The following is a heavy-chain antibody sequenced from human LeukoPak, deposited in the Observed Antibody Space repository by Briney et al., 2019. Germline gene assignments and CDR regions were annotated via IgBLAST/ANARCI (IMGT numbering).Heavy chain of an antibody. CDR3: AREVAGGIAAAGTLDY. CDR2: IIPIFGTA. Sequence: SVKVSCKASGGTFSSYAISWVRQAPGQGLEWMGGIIPIFGTANYAQKFQGRVTITADESTSTAYMELSSLRSEDTAVYYCAREVAGGIAAAGTLDYWGQGTLVTVSS. J-gene: IGHJ4*02. D-gene: IGHD6-13*01. V-gene: IGHV1-69*01. CDR1: GGTFSSYA.